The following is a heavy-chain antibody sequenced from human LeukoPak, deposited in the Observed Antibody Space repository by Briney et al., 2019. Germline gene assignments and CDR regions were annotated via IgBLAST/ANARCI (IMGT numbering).Heavy chain of an antibody. J-gene: IGHJ1*01. Sequence: SGGSLRLSCAASGFTFSSYAMSWVRQAPGKGLEWVSGISSSGSSTYYADSVKGRFSISRDNSKNTLYLHMNSLRAEATAVSYCAKVGTYSSSPRYFQHWGQGTLVTVSS. CDR2: ISSSGSST. CDR1: GFTFSSYA. D-gene: IGHD6-6*01. V-gene: IGHV3-23*01. CDR3: AKVGTYSSSPRYFQH.